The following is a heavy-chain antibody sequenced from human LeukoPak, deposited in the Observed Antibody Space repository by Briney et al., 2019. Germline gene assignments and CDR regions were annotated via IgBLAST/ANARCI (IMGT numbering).Heavy chain of an antibody. CDR3: ARDERPFQEGAFDI. CDR2: IYTSGST. V-gene: IGHV4-61*02. J-gene: IGHJ3*02. Sequence: SETLSLTCIVSGDSISSGNYYWRWIRQPAGKGLGWIGRIYTSGSTNYNPSLKSRVTISIDTSKNQFSLKLSSVTAADTAVYYCARDERPFQEGAFDIWGQGTMVTVSS. CDR1: GDSISSGNYY.